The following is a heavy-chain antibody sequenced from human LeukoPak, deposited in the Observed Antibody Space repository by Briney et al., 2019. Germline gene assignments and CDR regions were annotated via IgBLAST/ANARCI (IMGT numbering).Heavy chain of an antibody. V-gene: IGHV3-11*01. CDR1: GFTFSDYN. Sequence: PGGSLRLSCAASGFTFSDYNMRWIRQAPGKGLEWVSSISRSGSTKYYADSVKGRFTISRDNAKNSLFLQMNSLRAEDTAVYYCAGVLRYCSGGNCYSGGLGCMDVWGKGTTVTISS. J-gene: IGHJ6*03. CDR3: AGVLRYCSGGNCYSGGLGCMDV. D-gene: IGHD2-15*01. CDR2: ISRSGSTK.